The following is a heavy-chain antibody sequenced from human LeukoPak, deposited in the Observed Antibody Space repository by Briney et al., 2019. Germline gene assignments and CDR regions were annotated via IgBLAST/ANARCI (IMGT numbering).Heavy chain of an antibody. V-gene: IGHV3-23*01. Sequence: GGSLRLSCVASGFSSHIYVMGWVRQAPGKGLERVSSINDSGDNINYADSVKGRFSISRDNSKSTLYLQMNSLRPEDTAVYYCAKDRHGIVGATPFDHWGQGTLVIVSS. D-gene: IGHD1-26*01. CDR2: INDSGDNI. J-gene: IGHJ4*02. CDR3: AKDRHGIVGATPFDH. CDR1: GFSSHIYV.